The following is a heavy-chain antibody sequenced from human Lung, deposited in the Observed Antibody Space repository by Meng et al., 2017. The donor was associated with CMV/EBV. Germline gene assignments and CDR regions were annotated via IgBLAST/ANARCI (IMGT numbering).Heavy chain of an antibody. V-gene: IGHV3-43*01. D-gene: IGHD6-13*01. Sequence: GESXKISCAASGFTFAHYSMHWVRQRPGKGLEWVSLISWNGQNTYYADSVKGRFTISRDNSRNSLYVQMNSLRIDDTALYYCAKDDGNWYLPDWDQGTVVTVSS. CDR1: GFTFAHYS. CDR2: ISWNGQNT. CDR3: AKDDGNWYLPD. J-gene: IGHJ4*02.